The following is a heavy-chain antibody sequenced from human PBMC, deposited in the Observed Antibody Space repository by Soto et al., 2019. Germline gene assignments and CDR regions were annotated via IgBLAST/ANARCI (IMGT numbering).Heavy chain of an antibody. D-gene: IGHD5-12*01. J-gene: IGHJ4*02. CDR2: IWYDGSNK. CDR3: AREYTYSGYDRGLDY. Sequence: QVQLVESGGGVVQPGRSLRLSCAASGFTFNNYGMHWVRQAPGKGLEWVAVIWYDGSNKYYGDSVKGRFTISRDNSKNTLYLQLNRLRAEDTAVYYCAREYTYSGYDRGLDYWGQGTLVTVYS. V-gene: IGHV3-33*01. CDR1: GFTFNNYG.